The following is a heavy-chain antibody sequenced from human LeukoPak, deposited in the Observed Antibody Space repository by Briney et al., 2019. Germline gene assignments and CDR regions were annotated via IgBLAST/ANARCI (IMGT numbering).Heavy chain of an antibody. D-gene: IGHD6-13*01. CDR1: GFTFSSYS. V-gene: IGHV3-48*04. CDR2: ISSSGSTI. CDR3: ARDVSAAGTGDY. Sequence: GGSLRLSCAASGFTFSSYSMNWVRQAPGKGLEWVSSISSSGSTIYYADSVKGRFTISRDNAKNSLYLQMNSLRAEDTAVYYCARDVSAAGTGDYWGQGTLVTVSS. J-gene: IGHJ4*02.